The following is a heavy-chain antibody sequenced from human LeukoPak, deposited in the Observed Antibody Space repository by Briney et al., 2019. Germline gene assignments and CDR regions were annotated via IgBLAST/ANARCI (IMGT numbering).Heavy chain of an antibody. D-gene: IGHD3-3*01. J-gene: IGHJ4*02. CDR2: IKSKTDGAAT. V-gene: IGHV3-15*01. CDR3: ARSITIFGLVIYYFDF. Sequence: GGSLRLSCADSGFTFSDAWMSWVRQAPGRGLEWVGRIKSKTDGAATDYAAPVKGRFTISRDDSKNTLFLQMNSLGAEDTAVYYCARSITIFGLVIYYFDFWGQGTLVTVSS. CDR1: GFTFSDAW.